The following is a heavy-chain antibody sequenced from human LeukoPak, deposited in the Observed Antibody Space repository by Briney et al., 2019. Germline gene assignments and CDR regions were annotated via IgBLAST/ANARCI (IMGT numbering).Heavy chain of an antibody. CDR2: INPSGGST. J-gene: IGHJ4*02. V-gene: IGHV1-46*01. CDR1: GYTFTSYY. D-gene: IGHD6-19*01. Sequence: GASVKVSCEASGYTFTSYYMHWVRQAPGQGLEWMGIINPSGGSTSYAQKFQGRVTMTRDTSTSTVYMELSSLRSEDTAVYYCARAGDSSGWTGHFFDYWGQGTLVTVSS. CDR3: ARAGDSSGWTGHFFDY.